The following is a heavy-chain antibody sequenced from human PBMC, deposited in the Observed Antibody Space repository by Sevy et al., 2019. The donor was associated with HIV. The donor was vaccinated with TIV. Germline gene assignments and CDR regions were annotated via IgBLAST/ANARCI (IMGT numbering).Heavy chain of an antibody. Sequence: SETLSLTCTVSGGSISSYYRSWIRQPPGKGLEWIGHIYYSGSTNYNPSLKSRVTISVDTSKNQFSLKLSSVTAADTAVYYCARQGGYQLPAAFDIWGQGTMVTVSS. D-gene: IGHD5-18*01. CDR3: ARQGGYQLPAAFDI. J-gene: IGHJ3*02. V-gene: IGHV4-59*08. CDR2: IYYSGST. CDR1: GGSISSYY.